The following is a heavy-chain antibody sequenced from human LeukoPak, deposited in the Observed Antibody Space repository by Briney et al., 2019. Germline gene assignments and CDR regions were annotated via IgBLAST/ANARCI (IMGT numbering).Heavy chain of an antibody. Sequence: ASVKVSCKGSGYTFTSYAMHWVRQAPGQRLEWMGWINAGNGNTKYSQKFQGRVTITRDTSASTAYMELSSLRSEDTAVYYCARGTILRDYYYYMDVWGKGTTVTVSS. CDR2: INAGNGNT. J-gene: IGHJ6*03. D-gene: IGHD3-3*01. CDR3: ARGTILRDYYYYMDV. CDR1: GYTFTSYA. V-gene: IGHV1-3*01.